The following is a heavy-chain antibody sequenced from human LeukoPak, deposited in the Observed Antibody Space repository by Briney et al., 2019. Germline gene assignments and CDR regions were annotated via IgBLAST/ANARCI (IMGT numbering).Heavy chain of an antibody. J-gene: IGHJ4*02. Sequence: QPGGSLRLSCAASGFAFSSYSMNWVRQAPGKGLEWVSYITSSSSAISYADSVKGRFTISRDNAKNSLYLQMNSLRAEDTAVYYCARKSGSSGYPFDYWGQGTVVTVSS. CDR1: GFAFSSYS. CDR3: ARKSGSSGYPFDY. D-gene: IGHD3-22*01. V-gene: IGHV3-48*01. CDR2: ITSSSSAI.